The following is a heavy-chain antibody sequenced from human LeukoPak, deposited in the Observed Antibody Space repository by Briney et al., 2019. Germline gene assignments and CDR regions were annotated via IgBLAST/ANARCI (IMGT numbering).Heavy chain of an antibody. J-gene: IGHJ5*02. Sequence: PSETLSLTCTVSGGSISSYYWSWIRQPPGKGLEWIGYIYYSGSTNYNPSLKSRVTISVDTSKNQFSLKLSSVTAADTAVYYRARDLDDSSGYYSRSNWFDPWGQGTLVTVSS. CDR2: IYYSGST. V-gene: IGHV4-59*01. D-gene: IGHD3-22*01. CDR3: ARDLDDSSGYYSRSNWFDP. CDR1: GGSISSYY.